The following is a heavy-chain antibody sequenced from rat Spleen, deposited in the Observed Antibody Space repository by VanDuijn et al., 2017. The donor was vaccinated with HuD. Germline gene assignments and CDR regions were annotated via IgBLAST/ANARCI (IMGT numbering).Heavy chain of an antibody. V-gene: IGHV5-22*01. CDR1: GFTFSDYY. CDR2: ISYEGNTA. Sequence: EVQLVESGGVLVQPGRSMKLSCAASGFTFSDYYMAWVRQAPKKGLEWVASISYEGNTAFYGDSMKGRFTISRDNAKNTQYLQMDSLRSEDTATYYCARNNPAPFDYWGQGVMVTVSS. CDR3: ARNNPAPFDY. D-gene: IGHD1-10*01. J-gene: IGHJ2*01.